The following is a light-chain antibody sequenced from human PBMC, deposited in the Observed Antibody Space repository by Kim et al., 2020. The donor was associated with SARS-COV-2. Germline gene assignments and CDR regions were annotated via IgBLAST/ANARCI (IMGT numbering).Light chain of an antibody. CDR3: QQNNSAPKT. V-gene: IGKV1-27*01. J-gene: IGKJ1*01. CDR1: QGISSY. Sequence: ASVGDRVTITCRASQGISSYLAWYQQKPGKVPKLLIYAASTLQSGVPSRFSGSGSGTDFTLTISSLQPEDVATYYCQQNNSAPKTFGQGTKVDIK. CDR2: AAS.